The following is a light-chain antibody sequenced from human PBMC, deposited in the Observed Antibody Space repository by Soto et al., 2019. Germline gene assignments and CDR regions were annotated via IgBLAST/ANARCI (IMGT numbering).Light chain of an antibody. Sequence: NFMLTQPHSVSESPGKTVTISCTGSSGSIASNYVQWYQQRPGSAPTTVIYEDNQRPSGVPDRFSGSIDSSSNSASLTISGLKTEDEADYYCQPYDSSLYVVFGGGTKLTVL. CDR2: EDN. V-gene: IGLV6-57*02. CDR3: QPYDSSLYVV. CDR1: SGSIASNY. J-gene: IGLJ2*01.